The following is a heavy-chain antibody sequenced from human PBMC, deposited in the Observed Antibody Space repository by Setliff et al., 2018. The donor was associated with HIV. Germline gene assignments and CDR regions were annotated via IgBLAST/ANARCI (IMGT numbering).Heavy chain of an antibody. J-gene: IGHJ4*02. CDR2: VNRGRRT. CDR1: GGSFSDYY. D-gene: IGHD3-22*01. Sequence: PSETLSLTCALYGGSFSDYYWSWIRQPPGMGLEWIGEVNRGRRTNYNSSLKSRVTISIDTSRNQFSLAVSSVTAADTAVYYCAREIPYSYGGRGHPLWGQGTLGTSPQ. CDR3: AREIPYSYGGRGHPL. V-gene: IGHV4-34*01.